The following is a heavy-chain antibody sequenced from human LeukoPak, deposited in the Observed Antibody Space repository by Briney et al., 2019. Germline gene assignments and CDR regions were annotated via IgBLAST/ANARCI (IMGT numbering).Heavy chain of an antibody. D-gene: IGHD3-10*01. CDR1: GGTFSSYA. CDR3: ARDHRLTMVRGVTHHWYFDL. Sequence: SVKVSCKASGGTFSSYAISWVRQAPGQGLEWMGRIIPIFGTANYAQKFQGRVTITTDESTSTAYMELSSLRSEDTAVYYCARDHRLTMVRGVTHHWYFDLWGRSTLVTVSS. CDR2: IIPIFGTA. V-gene: IGHV1-69*05. J-gene: IGHJ2*01.